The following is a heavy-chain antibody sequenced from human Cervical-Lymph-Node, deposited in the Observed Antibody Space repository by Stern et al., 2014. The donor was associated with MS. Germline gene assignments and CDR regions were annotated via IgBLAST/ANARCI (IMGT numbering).Heavy chain of an antibody. CDR3: ARSSTVTPNAFDI. D-gene: IGHD4-17*01. CDR1: GGSISSGGYS. CDR2: IYHSGSS. Sequence: VQLLESGSGLVKPSQTLSLTCAVSGGSISSGGYSWSWIRQPPGKGLEWIGYIYHSGSSYYNPSLKSRVTISVDRSNNQFSLKLSSVTAADTAVYYCARSSTVTPNAFDIWGQGTMVTVSS. V-gene: IGHV4-30-2*01. J-gene: IGHJ3*02.